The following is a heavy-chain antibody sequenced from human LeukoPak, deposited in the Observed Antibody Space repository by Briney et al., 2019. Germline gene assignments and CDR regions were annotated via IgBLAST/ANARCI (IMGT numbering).Heavy chain of an antibody. V-gene: IGHV4-59*01. D-gene: IGHD3-3*01. CDR3: ARALSYGYDFWSGPADYYYGMDV. CDR2: IYYSGST. CDR1: GGSISSYY. J-gene: IGHJ6*02. Sequence: PSETLPLTCTVSGGSISSYYWSWIRQPPGKGLEWIGYIYYSGSTNYNPSLKSRVTISVDTSKNQFSLKLSSVTAADTAVYYCARALSYGYDFWSGPADYYYGMDVWGQGTTVTVSS.